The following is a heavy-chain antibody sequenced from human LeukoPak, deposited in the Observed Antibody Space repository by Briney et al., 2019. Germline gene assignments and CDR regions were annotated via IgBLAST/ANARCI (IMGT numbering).Heavy chain of an antibody. J-gene: IGHJ4*02. Sequence: PSETLSLTCTVSGGSTSSSSYYWGWIRQPPGKGLEWIGSIYYSGSTYYNPSLKSRVTISVDTSKNQFSLKLSSVTAADTAVYYCAELDCSSTSCYSDYWGQGTLVTVSS. CDR3: AELDCSSTSCYSDY. D-gene: IGHD2-2*01. V-gene: IGHV4-39*01. CDR1: GGSTSSSSYY. CDR2: IYYSGST.